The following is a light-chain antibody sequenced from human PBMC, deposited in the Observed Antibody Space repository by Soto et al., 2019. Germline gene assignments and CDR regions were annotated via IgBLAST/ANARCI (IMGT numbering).Light chain of an antibody. CDR3: GTWESSLSAGV. V-gene: IGLV1-51*01. CDR1: SSNIGKNY. CDR2: DNY. J-gene: IGLJ1*01. Sequence: QSVLTQPPSVSAAPGQKVTISCSGSSSNIGKNYVCWYQQLPGTAPKLLICDNYERPSGIPDRFSGSKSGTSATLGITGLPAGDEADYYCGTWESSLSAGVFGTGTKLTVL.